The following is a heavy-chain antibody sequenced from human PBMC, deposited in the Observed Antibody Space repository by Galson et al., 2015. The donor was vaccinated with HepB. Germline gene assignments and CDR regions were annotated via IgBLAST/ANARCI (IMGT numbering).Heavy chain of an antibody. J-gene: IGHJ6*02. D-gene: IGHD3-9*01. Sequence: SVKVSCKASGYTFTSYAMNWVRQAPGQGLEWMGWINTNTGNPTYAQGFTGRFVFSLDTSVSTAYLQISSLKAEDTAVYYCARDIAPLQITIFLTGYLYYYYGMDVWGQGTTVTVSS. CDR1: GYTFTSYA. V-gene: IGHV7-4-1*02. CDR2: INTNTGNP. CDR3: ARDIAPLQITIFLTGYLYYYYGMDV.